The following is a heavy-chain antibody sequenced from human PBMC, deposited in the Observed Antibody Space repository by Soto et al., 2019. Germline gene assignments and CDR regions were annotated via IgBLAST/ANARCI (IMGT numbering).Heavy chain of an antibody. CDR2: ISGRGGST. CDR3: AXGCIXXTCXXXGMDV. Sequence: EVQLLESGGGLVQPGGSLRLSXAXXXXXXXXXAXXXXRQXXXKELXWVSSISGRGGSTYYADSVKGRFTISRDNSKNTLSLQMNSLRAEDTAVYYCAXGCIXXTCXXXGMDVWGQGTTVTVSS. V-gene: IGHV3-23*01. J-gene: IGHJ6*02. D-gene: IGHD2-2*01. CDR1: XXXXXXXA.